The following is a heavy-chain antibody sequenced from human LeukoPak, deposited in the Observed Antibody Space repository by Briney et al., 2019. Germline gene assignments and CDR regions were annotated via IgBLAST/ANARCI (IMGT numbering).Heavy chain of an antibody. CDR2: IIPIFGTA. D-gene: IGHD2-15*01. CDR3: ARESCSGGSCYSYYYGMDV. J-gene: IGHJ6*02. CDR1: GGTFSSYA. V-gene: IGHV1-69*13. Sequence: SVKVSCKASGGTFSSYAISWVRQAPGQGLEWMGGIIPIFGTANYAQKFQGRVTITADESTSTAYTELSSLRSEDTAVYYCARESCSGGSCYSYYYGMDVWGQGTTVTVSS.